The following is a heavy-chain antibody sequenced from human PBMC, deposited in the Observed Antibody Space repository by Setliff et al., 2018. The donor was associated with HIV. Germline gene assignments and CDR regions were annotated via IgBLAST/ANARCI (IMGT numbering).Heavy chain of an antibody. CDR3: ARREYCSSTTCFDS. D-gene: IGHD2-2*01. CDR1: GFTFSNFA. Sequence: PGGSLRLSCAASGFTFSNFAMSWVRQAPGKGLEWVSAISGGGGKTDYADSVKGRFTISRDNAKNSLYLQMNSLRAEDTAVYYCARREYCSSTTCFDSWGQGTLVTVSS. CDR2: ISGGGGKT. J-gene: IGHJ4*02. V-gene: IGHV3-23*01.